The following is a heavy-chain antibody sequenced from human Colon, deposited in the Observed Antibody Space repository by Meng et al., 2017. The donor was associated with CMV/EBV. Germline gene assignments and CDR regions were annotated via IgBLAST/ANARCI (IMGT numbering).Heavy chain of an antibody. CDR1: GYTFSDYH. Sequence: QVQLVHPGAEVKKPGASVKVSCKASGYTFSDYHIHWVRQAPGQGLEWMGWINSNSGATDYAQKFQGRLTMTRDTSITTVYMELSSLRSDDTAVYYCARDPSGSRVPFDYWGQGSLVTVSS. D-gene: IGHD1-26*01. CDR2: INSNSGAT. V-gene: IGHV1-2*02. CDR3: ARDPSGSRVPFDY. J-gene: IGHJ4*02.